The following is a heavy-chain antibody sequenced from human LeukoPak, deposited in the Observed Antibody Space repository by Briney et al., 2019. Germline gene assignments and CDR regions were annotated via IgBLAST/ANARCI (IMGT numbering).Heavy chain of an antibody. CDR1: GGSISSGDYY. J-gene: IGHJ3*02. D-gene: IGHD1-7*01. CDR3: ARDRLELQDAFDI. CDR2: IYYSGST. Sequence: SQTLSLTCTVSGGSISSGDYYWSWIRQPPGTGLEWIGYIYYSGSTYYNPSLKSRVTISVDTSKNQFSLKLSSVTAADTAVYYCARDRLELQDAFDIWGQGTMVTVSS. V-gene: IGHV4-30-4*08.